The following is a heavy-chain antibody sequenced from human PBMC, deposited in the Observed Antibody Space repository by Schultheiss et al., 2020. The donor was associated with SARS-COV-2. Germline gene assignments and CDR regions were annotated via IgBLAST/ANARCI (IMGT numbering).Heavy chain of an antibody. V-gene: IGHV3-30*18. J-gene: IGHJ1*01. CDR2: ISYDGSNK. D-gene: IGHD3-16*01. CDR3: AKRDVWGRFSVSGGGAEFFED. CDR1: GFTFGNYW. Sequence: GESLKISCAASGFTFGNYWMHWVRQAPGKGLEWVAVISYDGSNKYYAPSVKGRFTISRDNSKNTLYLQMNSLRPEDTAVYYCAKRDVWGRFSVSGGGAEFFEDWGQGTLVTVSS.